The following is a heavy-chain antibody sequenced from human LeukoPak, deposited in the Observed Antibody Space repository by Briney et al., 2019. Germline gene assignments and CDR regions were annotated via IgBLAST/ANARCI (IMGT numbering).Heavy chain of an antibody. CDR1: GYTFTSYG. V-gene: IGHV1-18*01. CDR3: AREYYGSGRGPVFDP. Sequence: SVKVSCKASGYTFTSYGISWVRQAPGQGREGMGWISAYNGNTNYAQKLQGRVTITTDTSRSTAYMEIRRMRYGDTAVYYCAREYYGSGRGPVFDPWGQGTLVTVSS. CDR2: ISAYNGNT. D-gene: IGHD3-10*01. J-gene: IGHJ5*02.